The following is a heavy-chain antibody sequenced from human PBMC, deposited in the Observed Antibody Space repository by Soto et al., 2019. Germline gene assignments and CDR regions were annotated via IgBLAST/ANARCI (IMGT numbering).Heavy chain of an antibody. CDR2: IIPIFGTA. V-gene: IGHV1-69*01. Sequence: QVQLVQSGAEVKKPGSSVKVSCKASGGTFSSYAISWVRQAPGQGLEWMGGIIPIFGTANYAQKFQDRVTSTADESTSTAYMELSSLRSEDTAVYYCARGPYYDILTGIPLGYWGQGTLVTVSS. CDR3: ARGPYYDILTGIPLGY. CDR1: GGTFSSYA. J-gene: IGHJ4*02. D-gene: IGHD3-9*01.